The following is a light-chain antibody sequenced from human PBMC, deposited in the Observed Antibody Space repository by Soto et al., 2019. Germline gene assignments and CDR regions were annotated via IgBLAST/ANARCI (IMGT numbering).Light chain of an antibody. J-gene: IGKJ1*01. CDR1: QSISSW. Sequence: DIQMTQSPSTLSASVGDRVTITCRASQSISSWLAWYQQKPGKAPKLLIYDASSLESGVPSRFXXXXXXXXXXXXXXXXQPDDFATYYCQQYNSYSQTFGQGTKVEIK. CDR3: QQYNSYSQT. CDR2: DAS. V-gene: IGKV1-5*01.